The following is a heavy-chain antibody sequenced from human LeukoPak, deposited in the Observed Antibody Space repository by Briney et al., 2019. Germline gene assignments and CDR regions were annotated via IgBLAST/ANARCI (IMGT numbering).Heavy chain of an antibody. CDR1: GGSISSYY. Sequence: SETLSLICTVSGGSISSYYWRWIRQPPGKGLEWIGYIYYSGSTNYNPSLKSRVTISVDTSKNQFSLKLSSVTAADTAVYYCARHYYDSSGYFMPNHITNAFDIWGQGTMVTVSS. V-gene: IGHV4-59*08. J-gene: IGHJ3*02. CDR2: IYYSGST. CDR3: ARHYYDSSGYFMPNHITNAFDI. D-gene: IGHD3-22*01.